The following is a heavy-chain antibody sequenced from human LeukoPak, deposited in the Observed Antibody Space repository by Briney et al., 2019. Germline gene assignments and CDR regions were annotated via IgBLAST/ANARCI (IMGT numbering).Heavy chain of an antibody. CDR3: ARLSAL. CDR1: GYPFSDYY. CDR2: IDPKNGDT. V-gene: IGHV1-2*02. J-gene: IGHJ4*02. Sequence: GASVKVSCKTSGYPFSDYYIHWIRQASGQGLESMGWIDPKNGDTKYAQRSQGRLTISMDTSIDTVYMELSSLRYDDTAVYYCARLSALWGQGTLVTLSS.